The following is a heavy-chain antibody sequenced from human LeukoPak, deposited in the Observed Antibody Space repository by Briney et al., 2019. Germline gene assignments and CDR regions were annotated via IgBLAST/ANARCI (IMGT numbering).Heavy chain of an antibody. J-gene: IGHJ1*01. CDR3: ARVDDSSGYHSAAEYFQH. V-gene: IGHV1-2*02. D-gene: IGHD3-22*01. Sequence: ASVKVSCKASGYTFTGYYMHWVRQAPGQGLEWMGWINPNSCGTNYAQKFQGRVTMTRDTSISTAYMELSRLRSDDTAVYYCARVDDSSGYHSAAEYFQHWGQGTLVTVSS. CDR1: GYTFTGYY. CDR2: INPNSCGT.